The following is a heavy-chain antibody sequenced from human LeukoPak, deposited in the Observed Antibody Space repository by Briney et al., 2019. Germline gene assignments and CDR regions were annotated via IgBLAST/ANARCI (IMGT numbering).Heavy chain of an antibody. CDR3: ARAPSGFTYGPGDH. D-gene: IGHD3-10*01. J-gene: IGHJ4*02. CDR2: ISTYDGNA. CDR1: GYNFSGYY. V-gene: IGHV1-18*04. Sequence: ASVKVSCKASGYNFSGYYMHWVRQAPGQGLEWMGWISTYDGNANYAQKLQGRVTMTTDTSTITAYMELRSLRSDDTAVYYCARAPSGFTYGPGDHWGQGTLVTVSS.